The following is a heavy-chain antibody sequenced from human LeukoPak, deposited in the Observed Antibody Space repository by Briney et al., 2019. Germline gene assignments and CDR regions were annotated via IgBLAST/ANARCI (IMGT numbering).Heavy chain of an antibody. V-gene: IGHV1-8*01. J-gene: IGHJ6*03. CDR2: MNPNSGNT. D-gene: IGHD6-13*01. Sequence: ASVKVSCKASGYTFTSYDINWVRQAPGQGLEWMGWMNPNSGNTGYAQKFQGRVTMTRNTSISTAYMELSSLRSEDTAVYYCARGVASSSWYNYYYYYMDVWGKGTTVTVSS. CDR3: ARGVASSSWYNYYYYYMDV. CDR1: GYTFTSYD.